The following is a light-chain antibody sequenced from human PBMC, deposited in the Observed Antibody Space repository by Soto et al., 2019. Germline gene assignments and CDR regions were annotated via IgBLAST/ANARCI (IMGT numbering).Light chain of an antibody. CDR1: SSDVGGYNY. V-gene: IGLV2-14*01. CDR2: DVS. CDR3: EIYTSTLHV. Sequence: QSALTQPASVSGSPGQSITISCTGTSSDVGGYNYVSWYQQHPGKAPKLMIYDVSNRPSGVSNRFSGSKSGNTASLTISGLQVEDKDNYYTEIYTSTLHVSGPGTKVPV. J-gene: IGLJ1*01.